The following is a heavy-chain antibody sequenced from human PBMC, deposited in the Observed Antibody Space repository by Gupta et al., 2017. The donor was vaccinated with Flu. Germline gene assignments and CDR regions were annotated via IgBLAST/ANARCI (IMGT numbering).Heavy chain of an antibody. Sequence: VQPGGSLRLSCSASGFTNTYYATHWIRQAPGKGLEFVSAISGNGVAKHYADSVKGRYTVSIDKSQNTVFLNIRRLAHVDSATYFCARGFYDKNSEHHGSDIWGQGTRVTVSS. CDR1: GFTNTYYA. CDR3: ARGFYDKNSEHHGSDI. CDR2: ISGNGVAK. J-gene: IGHJ4*02. D-gene: IGHD1-26*01. V-gene: IGHV3-64D*06.